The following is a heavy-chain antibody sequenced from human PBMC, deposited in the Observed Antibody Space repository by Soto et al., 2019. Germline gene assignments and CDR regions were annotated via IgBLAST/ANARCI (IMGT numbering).Heavy chain of an antibody. D-gene: IGHD3-3*01. J-gene: IGHJ3*02. CDR2: IYYSGST. CDR1: GGSISSYY. Sequence: SETLSLTCTVSGGSISSYYWSWIRQPPGKGLEWIGYIYYSGSTNYNPSLKSRVTISVDTSKNQFSLKLSSVTAADTAVYYCARDIYPRVTILEWPPPENAFDIWGQGTMVTVSS. CDR3: ARDIYPRVTILEWPPPENAFDI. V-gene: IGHV4-59*01.